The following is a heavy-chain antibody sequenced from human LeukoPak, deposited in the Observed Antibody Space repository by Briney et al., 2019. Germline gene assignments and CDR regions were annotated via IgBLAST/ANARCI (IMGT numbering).Heavy chain of an antibody. CDR1: GYTFTSYG. J-gene: IGHJ4*02. CDR2: ISAYNGNT. D-gene: IGHD3-9*01. CDR3: ARGTFLYYDILTGYSGAFDY. Sequence: ASVKVSCNASGYTFTSYGISWVRQAPGQGLEWMGWISAYNGNTNYAQKLQGRVTMTTDTSTSTAYMELRSLRSDDTAVYYCARGTFLYYDILTGYSGAFDYWGQGTLVTVSS. V-gene: IGHV1-18*01.